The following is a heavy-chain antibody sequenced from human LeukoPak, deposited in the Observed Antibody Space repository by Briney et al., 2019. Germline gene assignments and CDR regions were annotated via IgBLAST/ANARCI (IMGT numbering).Heavy chain of an antibody. D-gene: IGHD3-22*01. Sequence: TSVKVSCKASGYTFTSYGISWVRQAPGQGLEWMGWISAYNGDTNYAQKLQGRVTMTTDTSTSTAYMELRSLRSDDTAVYYCAREVVYYYDSSGYFDYWGQGTLVTVSS. CDR1: GYTFTSYG. J-gene: IGHJ4*02. CDR3: AREVVYYYDSSGYFDY. V-gene: IGHV1-18*01. CDR2: ISAYNGDT.